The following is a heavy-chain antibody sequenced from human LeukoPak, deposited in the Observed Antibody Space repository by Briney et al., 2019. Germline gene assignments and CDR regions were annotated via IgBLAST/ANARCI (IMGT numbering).Heavy chain of an antibody. J-gene: IGHJ4*02. Sequence: GGSLRLSCAASGFTFSSYWMSWVRQAPGKGLEWISFVSGRSDKIYYADSVKGRFTVSRDNAKNSLYLQMNSLRAEDTAVYYCARALYSGYDYYFDTWGLGTLVTVSS. D-gene: IGHD5-12*01. V-gene: IGHV3-48*01. CDR3: ARALYSGYDYYFDT. CDR2: VSGRSDKI. CDR1: GFTFSSYW.